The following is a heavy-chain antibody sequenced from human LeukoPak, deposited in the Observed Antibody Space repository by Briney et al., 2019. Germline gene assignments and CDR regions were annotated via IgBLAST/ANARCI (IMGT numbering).Heavy chain of an antibody. CDR3: ARDFGPRTVTTPYYYYGMDV. V-gene: IGHV4-4*07. D-gene: IGHD4-17*01. CDR2: IYTSGST. Sequence: SETLSLTCTVSGGSISSCYWSWIRQPAGKGLEWIGRIYTSGSTNYNPSLKSRVTMSVDTSKNQFSLKLSSVTAADTAVYYCARDFGPRTVTTPYYYYGMDVWGQGTTVTVSS. J-gene: IGHJ6*02. CDR1: GGSISSCY.